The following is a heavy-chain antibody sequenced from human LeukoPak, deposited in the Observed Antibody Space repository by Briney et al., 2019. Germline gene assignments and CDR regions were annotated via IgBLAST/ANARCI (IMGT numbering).Heavy chain of an antibody. V-gene: IGHV3-11*05. D-gene: IGHD2-15*01. J-gene: IGHJ4*02. CDR2: ISSSSSYT. CDR3: ARVGCSGGGCYAFDY. Sequence: GGSLRLSCAASGFTCSDYYMSWIRQAPGKGLEWVSYISSSSSYTNYADSVKGPFTISTDNAKNSLYLQMNSLRAEDTAVYYCARVGCSGGGCYAFDYWGQGTLVTVSS. CDR1: GFTCSDYY.